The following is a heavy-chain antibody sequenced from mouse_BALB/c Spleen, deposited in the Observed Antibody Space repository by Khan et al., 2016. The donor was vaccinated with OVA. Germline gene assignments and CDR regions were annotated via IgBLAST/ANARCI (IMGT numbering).Heavy chain of an antibody. V-gene: IGHV1-26*01. Sequence: MQLEESGPDLVKPGASVKMSCKASGYSFTGYYMNWVKQSHGKSLECIGRVNPNTGNTNYNQKFRGKAILIVDTSSSTAYMELRSLTSEDSAGDYCARGYDCFAYWGQGTLVTVSA. J-gene: IGHJ3*01. D-gene: IGHD2-14*01. CDR1: GYSFTGYY. CDR2: VNPNTGNT. CDR3: ARGYDCFAY.